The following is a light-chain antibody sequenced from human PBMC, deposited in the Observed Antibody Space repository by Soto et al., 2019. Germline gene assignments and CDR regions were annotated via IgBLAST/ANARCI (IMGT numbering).Light chain of an antibody. Sequence: EIVLTQSPGTLFLSPGERGTLSCRASQSVSSNYLAWYQQKPGQAPRLLIYGASSRATGIPDRFSGSGSGTDFTLTISRLEPEDFAVYYCQQYGSSPPYTFGQGTKLEIK. CDR1: QSVSSNY. CDR3: QQYGSSPPYT. V-gene: IGKV3-20*01. J-gene: IGKJ2*01. CDR2: GAS.